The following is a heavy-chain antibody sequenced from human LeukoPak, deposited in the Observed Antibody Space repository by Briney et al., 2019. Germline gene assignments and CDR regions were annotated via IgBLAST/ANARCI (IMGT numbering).Heavy chain of an antibody. CDR1: GFTFSSYS. J-gene: IGHJ4*02. CDR2: ISSSSSYI. CDR3: ARGAKEQQLTPFDY. V-gene: IGHV3-21*01. Sequence: GGSLGLSCAASGFTFSSYSMNWVRQAPGKGLEWVSSISSSSSYIYYADSVKGRFTISRDNAKNSLYLQMNSLRAEDTAVYYCARGAKEQQLTPFDYWGQGTLVTVSS. D-gene: IGHD6-13*01.